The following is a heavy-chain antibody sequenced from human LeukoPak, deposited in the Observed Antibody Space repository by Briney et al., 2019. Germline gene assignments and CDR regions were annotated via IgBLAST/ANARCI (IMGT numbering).Heavy chain of an antibody. CDR2: ISGSGGST. CDR1: GFTFSSYA. V-gene: IGHV3-23*01. Sequence: GGSLRLSCAASGFTFSSYAMSWVRQAPGKGLEWVSAISGSGGSTYYADSVKGRFTISRDNYKNTLYMRVNSMRAEDTAVYYCAKGVELRYFDWFPPDAFDIWGQGTMVTVSS. CDR3: AKGVELRYFDWFPPDAFDI. D-gene: IGHD3-9*01. J-gene: IGHJ3*02.